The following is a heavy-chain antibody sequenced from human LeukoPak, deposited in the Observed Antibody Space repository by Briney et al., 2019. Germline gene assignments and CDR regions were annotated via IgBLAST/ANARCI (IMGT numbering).Heavy chain of an antibody. CDR3: ARDNYYDSSCYYMARDAFDI. V-gene: IGHV3-11*04. CDR1: GFTFSDYY. D-gene: IGHD3-22*01. J-gene: IGHJ3*02. Sequence: KPGGSLRLSCAASGFTFSDYYMIWIRQAPGKGLEWVSYISSSGSIIYYADSVKGRFTISRDNAKNSLYLQMNSLRAEDTAVYYCARDNYYDSSCYYMARDAFDIWGQGTMVTVSS. CDR2: ISSSGSII.